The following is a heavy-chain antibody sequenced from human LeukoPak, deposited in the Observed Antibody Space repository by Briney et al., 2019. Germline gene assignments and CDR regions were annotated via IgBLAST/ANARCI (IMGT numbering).Heavy chain of an antibody. V-gene: IGHV7-4-1*02. J-gene: IGHJ3*02. CDR2: INTDSGNP. CDR3: AREILRFDI. Sequence: ASVKVSCKASGYSFNSQGMNWVRQAPGQGLEWMGWINTDSGNPTYAQGFTGRFVFSLDSSVSTAYLQISDLMPEDTAKYYCAREILRFDIWGQGTMVIVSS. CDR1: GYSFNSQG.